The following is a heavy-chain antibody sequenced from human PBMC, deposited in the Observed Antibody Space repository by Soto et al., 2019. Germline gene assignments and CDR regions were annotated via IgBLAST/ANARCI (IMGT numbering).Heavy chain of an antibody. V-gene: IGHV3-33*06. CDR3: AKSTIGYGPNYFDY. CDR2: IRYDGSNI. J-gene: IGHJ4*02. D-gene: IGHD5-18*01. CDR1: GSIFRGYG. Sequence: GGSLRLSCAASGSIFRGYGMHWVRQAPGKGLEWVAVIRYDGSNINYADSVMGRFTISRDNSKNTLYLQMNSLRAEDTAVYYCAKSTIGYGPNYFDYWGQGTLVTVSS.